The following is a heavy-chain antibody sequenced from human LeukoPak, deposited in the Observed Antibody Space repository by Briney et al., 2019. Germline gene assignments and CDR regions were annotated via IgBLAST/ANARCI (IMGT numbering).Heavy chain of an antibody. CDR1: GGTFSSYA. Sequence: GASVKVSCKASGGTFSSYAISWVRQAPGQGLEWMGGIILIFGTANYAQKFQGRVTITADESTSTAYMELSSLRSEDTAVYYCARGYSGYGRSFDYWGQGTLVTVSS. CDR2: IILIFGTA. D-gene: IGHD5-12*01. J-gene: IGHJ4*02. CDR3: ARGYSGYGRSFDY. V-gene: IGHV1-69*13.